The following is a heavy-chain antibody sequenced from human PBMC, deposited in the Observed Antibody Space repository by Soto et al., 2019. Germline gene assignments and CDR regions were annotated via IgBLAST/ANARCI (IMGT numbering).Heavy chain of an antibody. CDR3: ASPWIHVVVPADDAFDI. J-gene: IGHJ3*02. Sequence: GGSLRLSCAASGFTFSSYEMNWVRQAPGKGLEWVSYISSSGSTIYYADSVKGRFTISRDNAKNSLYLQMNSLRAEDTAVYYCASPWIHVVVPADDAFDIWGQGTMVTVSS. CDR1: GFTFSSYE. CDR2: ISSSGSTI. D-gene: IGHD2-2*01. V-gene: IGHV3-48*03.